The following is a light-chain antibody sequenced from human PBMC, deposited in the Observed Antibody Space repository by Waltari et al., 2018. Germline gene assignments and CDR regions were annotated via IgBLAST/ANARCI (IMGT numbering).Light chain of an antibody. V-gene: IGKV4-1*01. Sequence: DIVMTQSPDSLAVSLGERATINCKSIQSLLYISNNQNYLAWYKQKPGQPPKRLIYWASTRESGVPDRFSGSGSGTDFTLTISSLHAEDVAVYYCQQYYTTPFTFGPGTKVDIK. CDR3: QQYYTTPFT. J-gene: IGKJ3*01. CDR2: WAS. CDR1: QSLLYISNNQNY.